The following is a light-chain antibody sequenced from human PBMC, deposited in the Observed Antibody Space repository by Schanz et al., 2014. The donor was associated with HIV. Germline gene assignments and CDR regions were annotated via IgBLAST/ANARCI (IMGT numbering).Light chain of an antibody. CDR2: DVS. Sequence: QSVLTQPASVSGSPGQSITISCTGASSDYKYLSWYQQHPGRAPKLLIYDVSYRPSGVSNRFSGSKSGKTASLTISGLQAEDEADYYCSSYTVRNSWLFGGGTKLTVL. CDR1: SSDYKY. CDR3: SSYTVRNSWL. V-gene: IGLV2-14*03. J-gene: IGLJ3*02.